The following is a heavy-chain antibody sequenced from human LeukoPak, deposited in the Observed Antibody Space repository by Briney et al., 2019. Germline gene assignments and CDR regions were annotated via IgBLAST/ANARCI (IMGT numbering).Heavy chain of an antibody. Sequence: TGGSLRLSCAASGFIFSNYDMNWVRQAPGKGLEWISYISSNTTVYYADSVKGRFTISRDNAKNSLYLQMSSLRVEDTAVYYCARGSGRITIFGVPYWGQGTLVTVSS. CDR1: GFIFSNYD. D-gene: IGHD3-3*01. CDR3: ARGSGRITIFGVPY. J-gene: IGHJ4*02. CDR2: ISSNTTV. V-gene: IGHV3-69-1*02.